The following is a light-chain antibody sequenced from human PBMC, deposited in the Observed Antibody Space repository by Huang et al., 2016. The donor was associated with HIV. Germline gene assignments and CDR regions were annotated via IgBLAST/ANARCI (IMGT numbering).Light chain of an antibody. CDR3: QQYDSSPLT. CDR2: GAS. J-gene: IGKJ4*01. CDR1: QSVSSSY. Sequence: EIVLTQSPGTLSLSPGERATLSCRASQSVSSSYLAWYQQKLGQAPRLLMYGASSRATGSPDRFSGSGSGTDFTLTISRLEPQDFAVYYCQQYDSSPLTFGGGTKVEIK. V-gene: IGKV3-20*01.